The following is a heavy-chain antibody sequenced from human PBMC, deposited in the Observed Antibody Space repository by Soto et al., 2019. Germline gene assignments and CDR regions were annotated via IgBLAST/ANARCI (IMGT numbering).Heavy chain of an antibody. J-gene: IGHJ4*02. V-gene: IGHV1-3*01. CDR1: GYTISIYA. CDR2: IIVGNGNT. Sequence: ASVKVTFKASGYTISIYAVHWVRQATGQILEWIGYIIVGNGNTKYSQSFQDRVTITSDTSASTAYMELRSLRSEDTAAYYCARDRGDSFPSFDFWGQGTMVTVSS. D-gene: IGHD2-21*02. CDR3: ARDRGDSFPSFDF.